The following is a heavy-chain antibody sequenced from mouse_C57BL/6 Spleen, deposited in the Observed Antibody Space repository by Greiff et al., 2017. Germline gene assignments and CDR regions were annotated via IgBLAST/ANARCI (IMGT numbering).Heavy chain of an antibody. CDR3: ARGGYDGYSNYFDY. CDR1: GYTFTSYW. V-gene: IGHV1-69*01. CDR2: IDPSDSYT. Sequence: VQLQESGAELVMPGASVKPSCKASGYTFTSYWMHWVKQRPGQGLEWIGEIDPSDSYTNYNQKFKGKSTLTVDKSSSTAYMQLSSLTSEDSAVYYCARGGYDGYSNYFDYWGQGTTLTVSS. J-gene: IGHJ2*01. D-gene: IGHD2-3*01.